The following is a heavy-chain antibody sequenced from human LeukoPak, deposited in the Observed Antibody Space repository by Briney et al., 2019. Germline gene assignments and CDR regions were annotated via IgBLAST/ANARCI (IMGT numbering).Heavy chain of an antibody. CDR1: GYTFTNYY. J-gene: IGHJ4*02. D-gene: IGHD1-26*01. Sequence: ASVKVSCKASGYTFTNYYMHWVRQAPGQGLEWMGIINPSGDATSYAQKFQGRVTMTRDTSTSTVYMELSSLRSEDTAVYYCARDCMVGATRLYYFDYWGQGTLVTVSS. CDR3: ARDCMVGATRLYYFDY. V-gene: IGHV1-46*01. CDR2: INPSGDAT.